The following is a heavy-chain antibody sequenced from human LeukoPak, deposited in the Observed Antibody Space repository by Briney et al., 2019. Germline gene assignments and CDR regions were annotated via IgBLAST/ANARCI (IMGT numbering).Heavy chain of an antibody. CDR1: GGYIRSYY. D-gene: IGHD6-13*01. V-gene: IGHV4-59*01. CDR2: IYYSGST. J-gene: IGHJ5*02. CDR3: ARVVAAAGNNWFDP. Sequence: SETLSLTCTVSGGYIRSYYWSWIRQPPGKGLEWIGYIYYSGSTNYNPSLKSRVTISVDTSKNQFSLKLSSVTAADTAVYYCARVVAAAGNNWFDPWGQGTLVTVSS.